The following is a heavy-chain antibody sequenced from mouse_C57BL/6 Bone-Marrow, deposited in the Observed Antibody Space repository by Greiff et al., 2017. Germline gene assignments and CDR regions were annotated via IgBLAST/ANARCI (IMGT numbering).Heavy chain of an antibody. Sequence: EVQLQESGGGLVQPGGSLKLSCAASGFTFSDSGMAWVRQAPRKGPEWVAFISNLAYSIYYADTVTGRFTISRENAKNTLYLGMRSLKSEDTAMYYCARLGYYGDAMDYWGQGTSVTVSS. D-gene: IGHD1-2*01. CDR2: ISNLAYSI. J-gene: IGHJ4*01. V-gene: IGHV5-15*01. CDR3: ARLGYYGDAMDY. CDR1: GFTFSDSG.